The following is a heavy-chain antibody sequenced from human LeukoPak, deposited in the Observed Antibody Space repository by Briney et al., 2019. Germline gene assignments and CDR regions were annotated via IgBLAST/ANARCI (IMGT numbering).Heavy chain of an antibody. CDR3: ARVVGGGYNPFGIFDI. CDR1: GGSISSSSNY. CDR2: IYYSGST. D-gene: IGHD5-24*01. Sequence: SETLSLTCTVSGGSISSSSNYWGWIRQPPGKGLEWIGSIYYSGSTFYNPSLKSRVTVSVDTSKNQFSLRLTSVTAADTAVYYCARVVGGGYNPFGIFDIWGQGTMVTVSS. J-gene: IGHJ3*02. V-gene: IGHV4-39*01.